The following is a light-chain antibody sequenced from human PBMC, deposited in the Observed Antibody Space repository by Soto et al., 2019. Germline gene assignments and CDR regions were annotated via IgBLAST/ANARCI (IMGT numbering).Light chain of an antibody. CDR3: QQTYSTPYT. CDR2: AAS. J-gene: IGKJ2*01. V-gene: IGKV1-39*01. Sequence: DIQMTQSPSSLSASVGDRVTITCRASQSIISYLNWYQQKPGKAPNLLIYAASSLQTGVPSRFSGSASGTGFTLTISSLQPEDFATYFCQQTYSTPYTFGQGTKLEIK. CDR1: QSIISY.